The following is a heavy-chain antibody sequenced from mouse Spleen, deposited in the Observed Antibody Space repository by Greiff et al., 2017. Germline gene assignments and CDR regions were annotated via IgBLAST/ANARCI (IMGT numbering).Heavy chain of an antibody. J-gene: IGHJ1*01. V-gene: IGHV5-17*01. Sequence: DVMLVESGGGLVKPGGSLKLSCAASGFTFSDYGMHWVRQAPEKGLEWVAYINSGSSIIYYADTVKGRFTISRDNAKNTLFLQMTSLRSEDTAMYYCARSLITTVVAGRYFDVWGAGTTVTVSS. D-gene: IGHD1-1*01. CDR2: INSGSSII. CDR1: GFTFSDYG. CDR3: ARSLITTVVAGRYFDV.